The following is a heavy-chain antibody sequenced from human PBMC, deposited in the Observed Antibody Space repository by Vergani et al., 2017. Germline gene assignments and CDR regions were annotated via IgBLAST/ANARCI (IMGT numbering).Heavy chain of an antibody. CDR1: GVSVTDYN. Sequence: QAQLQESGPGLVKPSETLSLTCHVFGVSVTDYNGNWIRQAPGKGLEWIGSLSTTGGATHASHNPSLKSRVSISVDTSKSQFTLMPTSVTAADSAIYYCAGDTHSWQRADRWGQGLLVSVSS. D-gene: IGHD6-13*01. CDR3: AGDTHSWQRADR. J-gene: IGHJ5*02. V-gene: IGHV4-59*02. CDR2: LSTTGGA.